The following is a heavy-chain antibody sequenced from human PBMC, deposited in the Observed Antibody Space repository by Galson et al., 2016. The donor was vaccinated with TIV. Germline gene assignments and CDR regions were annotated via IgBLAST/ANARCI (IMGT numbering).Heavy chain of an antibody. J-gene: IGHJ3*02. Sequence: SLRLSCAATGFDFEDYMMHWVRQPPQKGLQWLSLISWDGSRRDYVDSLKDRFIISRDNNKKSLFLQIHSLRSEGTALYYCVKGGRDSALDTWGQGTMVVVSS. CDR3: VKGGRDSALDT. D-gene: IGHD2-21*02. CDR1: GFDFEDYM. CDR2: ISWDGSRR. V-gene: IGHV3-43*01.